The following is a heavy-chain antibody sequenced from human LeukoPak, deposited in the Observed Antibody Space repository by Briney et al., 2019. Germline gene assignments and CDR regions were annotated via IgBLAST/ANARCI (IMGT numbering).Heavy chain of an antibody. Sequence: WASVKVSCKASGYTFTTYAIHWVSQAPGRSLEWMGRINAGNGDAKYSQNFHDRITITRDTSASTVYMELTSLRSEDTAVYYCGKSAPSGFDPWGQGTLVTVSS. CDR2: INAGNGDA. CDR3: GKSAPSGFDP. J-gene: IGHJ5*02. V-gene: IGHV1-3*01. CDR1: GYTFTTYA.